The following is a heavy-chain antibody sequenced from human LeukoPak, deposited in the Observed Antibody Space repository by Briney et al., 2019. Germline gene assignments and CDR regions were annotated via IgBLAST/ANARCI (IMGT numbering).Heavy chain of an antibody. V-gene: IGHV3-53*05. D-gene: IGHD3-10*01. CDR2: IYSGGST. CDR3: AREGWFGEFDNWFDP. J-gene: IGHJ5*02. CDR1: GFTVSSNY. Sequence: GGSLRLSCAASGFTVSSNYMSWVRQAPGKGLEWVSVIYSGGSTYYADSVKGRFTISRDNSKNTLYLQMNSLRAEDTAVYYCAREGWFGEFDNWFDPWGQGTLVTVSS.